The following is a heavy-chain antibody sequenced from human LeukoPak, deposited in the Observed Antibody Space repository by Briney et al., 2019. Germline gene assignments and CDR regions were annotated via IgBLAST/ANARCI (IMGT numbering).Heavy chain of an antibody. CDR1: GGSFSGYY. CDR2: INHSGST. J-gene: IGHJ5*02. V-gene: IGHV4-34*01. D-gene: IGHD3-3*02. Sequence: SETLSLTCAVYGGSFSGYYWSWIRQPPGKGLEWIGKINHSGSTNYNPSLKSRVTISVDTSKNQFSLKLSSVTAADTAVYYCARISRLEFDPWGQGTLVTVSS. CDR3: ARISRLEFDP.